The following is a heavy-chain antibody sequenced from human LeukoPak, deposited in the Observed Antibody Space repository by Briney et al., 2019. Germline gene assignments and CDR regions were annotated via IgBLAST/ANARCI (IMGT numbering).Heavy chain of an antibody. CDR1: GGSFSGYY. CDR2: INHSGST. Sequence: PSETLSLTCAVYGGSFSGYYWSWIRQPPGKGLEWIGEINHSGSTNYNPSLKSRVTISVDTSKNQFSLKLTSVTAADTAIYYCASHLSNAFDIWGQGTMVTVSS. J-gene: IGHJ3*02. CDR3: ASHLSNAFDI. V-gene: IGHV4-34*01.